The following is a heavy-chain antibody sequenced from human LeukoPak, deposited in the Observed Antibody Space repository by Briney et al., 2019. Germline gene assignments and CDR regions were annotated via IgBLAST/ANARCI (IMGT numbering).Heavy chain of an antibody. CDR3: ATDLDSSGWYVAFDI. CDR1: GYTLTELS. Sequence: GASVKISCKVSGYTLTELSMHWVRQAPGKGLEWMGGFDPEDGETIYAQKFQGGVTMTEDTSTDTAYMELSSLRSEDTAVYYCATDLDSSGWYVAFDIWGQGTMVTVSS. J-gene: IGHJ3*02. CDR2: FDPEDGET. D-gene: IGHD6-19*01. V-gene: IGHV1-24*01.